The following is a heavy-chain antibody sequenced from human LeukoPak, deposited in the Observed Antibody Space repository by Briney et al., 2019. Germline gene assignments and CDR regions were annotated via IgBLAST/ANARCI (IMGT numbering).Heavy chain of an antibody. V-gene: IGHV4-4*07. CDR3: AREREGPYGYLDY. J-gene: IGHJ4*02. CDR2: IYISGST. Sequence: SETLSLTCSVSGGSIGSFYWSWIRQPAEKGLEWIGRIYISGSTNYKSSLKSRVTISVDTSKNQFSLKLSSVTAADTAVYYCAREREGPYGYLDYWGQGTLVTVSS. D-gene: IGHD4-17*01. CDR1: GGSIGSFY.